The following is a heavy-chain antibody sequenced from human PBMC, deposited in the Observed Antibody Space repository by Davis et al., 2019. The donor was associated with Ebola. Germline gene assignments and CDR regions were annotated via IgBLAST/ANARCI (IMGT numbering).Heavy chain of an antibody. CDR3: ARVSYYDFWSGYPRTHYYYMDV. CDR2: VSDSGST. J-gene: IGHJ6*03. CDR1: GGSVTSGTYY. V-gene: IGHV4-61*01. D-gene: IGHD3-3*01. Sequence: PSETLSLTCTVSGGSVTSGTYYWRWIRQPPGKGLEWIGFVSDSGSTNYNPSLKSRVTISLDTSKNQFSLNLRSMTAADTAVYYCARVSYYDFWSGYPRTHYYYMDVWGKGTTVTVSS.